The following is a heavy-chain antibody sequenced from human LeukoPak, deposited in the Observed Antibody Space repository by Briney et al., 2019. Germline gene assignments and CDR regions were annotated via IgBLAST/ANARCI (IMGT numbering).Heavy chain of an antibody. CDR2: ISYDGSNK. CDR3: ANAYDILTGPPIGGDY. CDR1: GFTFSSYG. D-gene: IGHD3-9*01. J-gene: IGHJ4*02. Sequence: TGRSLRLSCAASGFTFSSYGMHWVRQAPGKGLEWVAVISYDGSNKYYADSVKGRFTISRDNSKNTLYLQMNSLRAEDTTVYYCANAYDILTGPPIGGDYWGQGTLVTVSS. V-gene: IGHV3-30*18.